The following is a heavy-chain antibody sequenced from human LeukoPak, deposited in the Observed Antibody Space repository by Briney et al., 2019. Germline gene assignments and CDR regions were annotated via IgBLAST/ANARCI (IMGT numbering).Heavy chain of an antibody. Sequence: ASVKVSCKASGYTFTGYYMHWVRQAPGQGLEWMGWINPNSGGTNYAQKFQGRVTMTRDTSISTAYMELSRLRSDDTAVYYCERDLYYYDFWSGYSGVIYGMDVWGQGTTVTVSS. CDR2: INPNSGGT. CDR3: ERDLYYYDFWSGYSGVIYGMDV. J-gene: IGHJ6*02. V-gene: IGHV1-2*02. CDR1: GYTFTGYY. D-gene: IGHD3-3*01.